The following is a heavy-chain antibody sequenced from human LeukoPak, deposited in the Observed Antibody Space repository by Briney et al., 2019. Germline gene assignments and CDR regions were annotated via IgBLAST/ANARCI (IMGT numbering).Heavy chain of an antibody. D-gene: IGHD3-10*02. V-gene: IGHV3-48*03. Sequence: GGSLRLSCAASGFTFSSYEMNWVRQAPGKGLEWVSYISSSGSTIYYADSVKGRFTITRDNAKNSLYLQMNSLRAEDTAVYYCAELGITMIGGVWGKGTTVTISS. CDR2: ISSSGSTI. CDR1: GFTFSSYE. J-gene: IGHJ6*04. CDR3: AELGITMIGGV.